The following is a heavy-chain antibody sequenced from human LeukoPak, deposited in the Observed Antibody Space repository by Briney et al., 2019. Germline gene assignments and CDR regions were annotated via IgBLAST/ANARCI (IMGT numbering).Heavy chain of an antibody. Sequence: SETLSLTCAVYGGSFSGYYWSWIRQPPGKGLEWIGEINHSGGTNYNPSLKSRVTISVDTSKNQFSLKLSSVTAADTAVYYCARDVSGSYRVDVFDPWGQGTLVTVSS. CDR2: INHSGGT. D-gene: IGHD1-26*01. CDR1: GGSFSGYY. CDR3: ARDVSGSYRVDVFDP. V-gene: IGHV4-34*01. J-gene: IGHJ5*02.